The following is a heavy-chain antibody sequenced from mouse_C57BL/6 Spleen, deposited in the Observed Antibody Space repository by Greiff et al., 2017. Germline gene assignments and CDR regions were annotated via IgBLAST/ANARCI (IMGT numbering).Heavy chain of an antibody. CDR1: GYTFTTYP. CDR3: ARDDNYGSSYAMDY. J-gene: IGHJ4*01. CDR2: FHPYNDDT. V-gene: IGHV1-47*01. Sequence: QVQLQQSGAELVKPGASVKMSCKASGYTFTTYPIEWVKQNHGKSLEWIGNFHPYNDDTKYNEKFKGKATLTVEKSSSTVYLELSRLTSDDSAVYYGARDDNYGSSYAMDYWGQGTSVTVSS. D-gene: IGHD1-1*01.